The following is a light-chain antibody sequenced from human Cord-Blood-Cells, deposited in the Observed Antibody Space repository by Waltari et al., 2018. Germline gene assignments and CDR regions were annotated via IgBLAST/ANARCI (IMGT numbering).Light chain of an antibody. CDR2: DVS. CDR1: SSAVGGYKY. J-gene: IGLJ3*02. CDR3: CSYAGSYSWV. V-gene: IGLV2-11*01. Sequence: QSALTQPRSVSGSPGQSVTIPCTGTSSAVGGYKYISWYQQHPAKAPKLMIYDVSKRPSGVPDRFSGSKYGNTASLTISGLQAEDEADYYCCSYAGSYSWVFGGGTKLTVL.